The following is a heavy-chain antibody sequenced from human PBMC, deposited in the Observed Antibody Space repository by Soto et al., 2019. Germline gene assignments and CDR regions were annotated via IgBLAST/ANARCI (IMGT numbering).Heavy chain of an antibody. CDR3: AGSPGGVVTAMDYFGY. J-gene: IGHJ4*02. V-gene: IGHV1-2*04. D-gene: IGHD2-21*02. CDR2: INPNSGGT. CDR1: GYTFTGYY. Sequence: QVQVVQSGAEVKKPGASVKVSCKASGYTFTGYYMHWVRQAPGQGLEWMGWINPNSGGTNYAQKFQGWVTMTRDTSSSTAYVGLRRLRSDDTAVYYCAGSPGGVVTAMDYFGYWGQGTLVTVSS.